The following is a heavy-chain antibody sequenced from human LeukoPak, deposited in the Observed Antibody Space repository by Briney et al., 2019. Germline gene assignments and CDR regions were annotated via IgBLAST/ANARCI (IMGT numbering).Heavy chain of an antibody. J-gene: IGHJ5*02. CDR2: INHSGST. D-gene: IGHD2-2*01. V-gene: IGHV4-34*01. CDR1: GGSFSGYY. CDR3: ARGSYSRGRYCSSTSCYAGVNWFDP. Sequence: PSETLSLTCAVYGGSFSGYYWSWIRQPPGKGLEWIGEINHSGSTNYNPSLKSRVTISVDTSKNQFSLKLSSVTAADTAVYYCARGSYSRGRYCSSTSCYAGVNWFDPWGQGTLVTVSS.